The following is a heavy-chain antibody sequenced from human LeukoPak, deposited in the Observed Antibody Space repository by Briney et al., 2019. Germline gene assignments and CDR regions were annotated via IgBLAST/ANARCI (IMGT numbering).Heavy chain of an antibody. V-gene: IGHV3-30*04. CDR1: GFSFSSYA. D-gene: IGHD4-23*01. CDR2: ISYDGSSK. CDR3: ARVVDYGGKKAGLDY. Sequence: GGSLRLSCAASGFSFSSYAMYWVRQAPGKGLEWVAVISYDGSSKYYADSVKGRFTISRDNSKNTLYLQMNSLRAEDTAVYYCARVVDYGGKKAGLDYWGQGTLVTVSS. J-gene: IGHJ4*02.